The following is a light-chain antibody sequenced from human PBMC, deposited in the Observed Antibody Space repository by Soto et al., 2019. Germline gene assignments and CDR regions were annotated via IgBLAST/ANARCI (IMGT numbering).Light chain of an antibody. V-gene: IGKV1-5*03. CDR1: QGSSIC. Sequence: DIQMTQSPSTLSASVGDRVTITCGASQGSSICLAWYQQKPGKAPKLLIYKASSLESGVPSRFSGSRSGTEFTLTISSLQPDDFATYYCQQYNSYSATFGQGTKV. CDR2: KAS. J-gene: IGKJ1*01. CDR3: QQYNSYSAT.